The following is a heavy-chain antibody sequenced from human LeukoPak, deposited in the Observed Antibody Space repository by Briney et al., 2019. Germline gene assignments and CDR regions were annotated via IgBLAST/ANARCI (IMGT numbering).Heavy chain of an antibody. CDR3: ASSQDYYYYYMDV. V-gene: IGHV4-39*01. CDR2: IYYSGST. CDR1: GGSISSSSYY. Sequence: SETLSLTCTVSGGSISSSSYYWGWLRQPPGKGLEWIGSIYYSGSTYYNPSLKSRVTISVDTSQNQFSLKLSSVTAADTAVYYCASSQDYYYYYMDVWGRGTTVTVSS. D-gene: IGHD6-6*01. J-gene: IGHJ6*03.